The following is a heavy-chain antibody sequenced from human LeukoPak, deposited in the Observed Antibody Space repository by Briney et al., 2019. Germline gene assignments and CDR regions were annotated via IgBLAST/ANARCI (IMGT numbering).Heavy chain of an antibody. V-gene: IGHV1-69*13. D-gene: IGHD3-22*01. Sequence: SVTVSCKASGGTFSSYAISWVRQAPGQGLEWMGGIIPIFGTANYAQKFQGRVTITADESTSTAYMELSSLRSEDTAVYYCARGKYYYDSSGYYYGSYYYYYGMDVWGQGTTVSVYS. CDR3: ARGKYYYDSSGYYYGSYYYYYGMDV. CDR2: IIPIFGTA. CDR1: GGTFSSYA. J-gene: IGHJ6*02.